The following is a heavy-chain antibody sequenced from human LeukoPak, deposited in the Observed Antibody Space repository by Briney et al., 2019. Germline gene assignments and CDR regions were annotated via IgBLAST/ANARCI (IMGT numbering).Heavy chain of an antibody. J-gene: IGHJ6*02. Sequence: PSETLSLTCTVSGGSISSYYWSWIRQPPGKGLEWIGYIYYSGSTNYNPSLKSRVTISVDTSKNQFSLKLSSVTAADTAVYYCATALRGAYYDILTGYPNGYYYYGMDVWGQGTTVTVSS. CDR2: IYYSGST. V-gene: IGHV4-59*01. D-gene: IGHD3-9*01. CDR3: ATALRGAYYDILTGYPNGYYYYGMDV. CDR1: GGSISSYY.